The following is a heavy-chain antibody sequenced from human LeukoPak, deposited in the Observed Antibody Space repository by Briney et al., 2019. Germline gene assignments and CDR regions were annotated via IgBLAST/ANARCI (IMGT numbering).Heavy chain of an antibody. CDR3: ARDLGGSYVWFDP. V-gene: IGHV1-69*04. D-gene: IGHD1-26*01. CDR1: GGTFSSYA. Sequence: ASVKVSCKASGGTFSSYAISWVRQAPGQGLEWMGRIIPILGIANYAQKFQGRVTITADKSTSTAYMELRSLRSDDTAVYYCARDLGGSYVWFDPWGQGTLVTVSS. CDR2: IIPILGIA. J-gene: IGHJ5*02.